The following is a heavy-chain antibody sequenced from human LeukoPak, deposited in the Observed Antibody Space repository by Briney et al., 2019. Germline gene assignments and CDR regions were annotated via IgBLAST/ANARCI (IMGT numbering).Heavy chain of an antibody. J-gene: IGHJ3*02. V-gene: IGHV4-38-2*02. CDR2: IYHSGST. CDR1: GYSISSGYY. Sequence: SETLSLTCAVSGYSISSGYYWGWIRQPPGKGLEWIGSIYHSGSTYYNPSLKSRVTISVDTSKNQFSLKLSSVTAADTAVYYCARDLRSGLASIGAFDIWGQGTMVTASS. D-gene: IGHD3-22*01. CDR3: ARDLRSGLASIGAFDI.